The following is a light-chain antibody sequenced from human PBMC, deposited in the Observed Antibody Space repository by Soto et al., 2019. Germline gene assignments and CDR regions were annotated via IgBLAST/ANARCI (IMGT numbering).Light chain of an antibody. V-gene: IGLV2-8*01. CDR3: SSYAASNNFYFV. CDR2: EVT. CDR1: SSDVGGYNY. Sequence: QSALTQPPSASGSPGQSVTISCTGTSSDVGGYNYVSWYQQYPGRAPKLMIYEVTKRPSGVPDRFSGSKSGNTASLTVSGRQAEDEDDYYCSSYAASNNFYFVFGGGTKVTVL. J-gene: IGLJ3*02.